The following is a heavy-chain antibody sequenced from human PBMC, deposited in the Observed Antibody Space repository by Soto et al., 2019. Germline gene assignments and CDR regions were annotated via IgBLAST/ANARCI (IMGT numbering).Heavy chain of an antibody. Sequence: GXSVKGSCKASGYTFTSYAMHWVRQAPGQRLEWMGWINAGNGNTKYSQKFQGRVTITRDTSASTAYMGLSSLRSEDTAVYYCARVMAVAAFDIWGQGTMVTVSS. J-gene: IGHJ3*02. V-gene: IGHV1-3*01. CDR3: ARVMAVAAFDI. CDR2: INAGNGNT. CDR1: GYTFTSYA. D-gene: IGHD6-19*01.